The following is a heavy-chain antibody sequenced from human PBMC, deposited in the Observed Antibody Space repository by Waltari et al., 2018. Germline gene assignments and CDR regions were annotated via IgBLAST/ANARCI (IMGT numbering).Heavy chain of an antibody. Sequence: QVQLQESGPGLVKPSETLSLTCTVSGGSISSHYWSWIRQPPGKGLEWIGYIYYSGSTNSTPSLKSRVTISVDTSKNQFSLKLSSVTAADTAVYYCARGPSYDFWSGYYDYFDYWGQGTLVTVSS. D-gene: IGHD3-3*01. CDR3: ARGPSYDFWSGYYDYFDY. V-gene: IGHV4-59*11. CDR1: GGSISSHY. CDR2: IYYSGST. J-gene: IGHJ4*02.